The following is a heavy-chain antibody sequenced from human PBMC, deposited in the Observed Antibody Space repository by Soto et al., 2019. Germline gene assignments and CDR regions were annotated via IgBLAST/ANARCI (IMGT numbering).Heavy chain of an antibody. D-gene: IGHD3-16*01. Sequence: GESLKISCKGSGYSFTSYWIGWVRQMPGKGLEWMGIIYPGDSDTRYSPSFQGQVTISADKSISTAYLQWSSLKASDTAMYYCARSLTPRKSFDYFDYWGQGTLVTVSS. CDR1: GYSFTSYW. CDR2: IYPGDSDT. CDR3: ARSLTPRKSFDYFDY. J-gene: IGHJ4*02. V-gene: IGHV5-51*01.